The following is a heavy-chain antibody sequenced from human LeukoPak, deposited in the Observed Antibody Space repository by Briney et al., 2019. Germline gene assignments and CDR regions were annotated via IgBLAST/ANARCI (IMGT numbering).Heavy chain of an antibody. Sequence: SGPTLVNPTPTLTLTCTFSGFSLSTSGMRVSWIRQPPVKALEWLARIDWDDDKFYSTSLKTRLTISKDTSKNQVVLTMTNMDPVDTATYYCARGWYGFWFDPWGQGTLVTVSS. V-gene: IGHV2-70*04. CDR3: ARGWYGFWFDP. J-gene: IGHJ5*02. CDR1: GFSLSTSGMR. D-gene: IGHD6-19*01. CDR2: IDWDDDK.